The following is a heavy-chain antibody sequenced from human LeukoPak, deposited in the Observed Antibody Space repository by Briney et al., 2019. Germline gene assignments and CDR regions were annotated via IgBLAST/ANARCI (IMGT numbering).Heavy chain of an antibody. CDR1: GFXFSSYA. V-gene: IGHV3-64*01. CDR2: ICSNGGST. Sequence: GGSLRLSCAASGFXFSSYAIHWVRQAPGKGLEYVSAICSNGGSTYYANSVKGRFTISRDNSKNTLYLQMGSLRAEDMAVYYCARSPSYCSGGSCYPRALDYWSQGTLVTVSS. CDR3: ARSPSYCSGGSCYPRALDY. D-gene: IGHD2-15*01. J-gene: IGHJ4*02.